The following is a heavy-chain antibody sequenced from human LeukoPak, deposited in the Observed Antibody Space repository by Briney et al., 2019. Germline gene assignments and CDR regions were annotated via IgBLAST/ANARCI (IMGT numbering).Heavy chain of an antibody. V-gene: IGHV1-8*01. D-gene: IGHD2/OR15-2a*01. CDR1: GYTFTSYD. Sequence: ASVTVSCTASGYTFTSYDFNWVRQPTGPGLDWMGWMNPNSGNTGYAQKYQGRVTMTRNTSIRTANMELSSLRSEDTAVYYCARGASSIKDVPRGFDPWGQGTLVTVSS. J-gene: IGHJ5*02. CDR3: ARGASSIKDVPRGFDP. CDR2: MNPNSGNT.